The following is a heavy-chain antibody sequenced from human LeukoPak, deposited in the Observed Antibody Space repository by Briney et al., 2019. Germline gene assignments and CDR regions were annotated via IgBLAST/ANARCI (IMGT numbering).Heavy chain of an antibody. CDR2: IKSKIDGGTT. D-gene: IGHD4-17*01. J-gene: IGHJ4*02. Sequence: TGGSLTLSCPASGFTFYMYAMSWVRQAPGKGLEWVGRIKSKIDGGTTDYAAPVKGRFTISRDDSKNTLYLQMDSLKTEDTGVYYCTTDGDYGDGLRGDYWGQGTLVTVSS. V-gene: IGHV3-15*01. CDR1: GFTFYMYA. CDR3: TTDGDYGDGLRGDY.